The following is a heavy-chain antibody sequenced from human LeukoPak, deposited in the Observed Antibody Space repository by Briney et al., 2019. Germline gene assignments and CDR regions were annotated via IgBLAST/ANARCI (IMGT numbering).Heavy chain of an antibody. CDR2: INPNSGGT. CDR3: AREEMDQNERGFDY. J-gene: IGHJ4*02. V-gene: IGHV1-2*02. CDR1: GYTFTGSY. D-gene: IGHD5-24*01. Sequence: ASVKVSCKASGYTFTGSYMHWVRQAPGQGLEWMGWINPNSGGTNYAQKFQGRVTMTRDTSISTAYMELSRLRSDNTAVYYCAREEMDQNERGFDYWGQGTLVTVSS.